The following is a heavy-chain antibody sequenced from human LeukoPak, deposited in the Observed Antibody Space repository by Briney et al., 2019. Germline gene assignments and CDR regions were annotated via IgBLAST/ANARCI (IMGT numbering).Heavy chain of an antibody. CDR3: ATPRGGYYYGMDV. J-gene: IGHJ6*02. CDR2: VNSDGSNT. V-gene: IGHV3-74*01. D-gene: IGHD3-10*01. Sequence: GTSLRLSCAASGFTFSNYWMHWVRQAPGKGLVWVSRVNSDGSNTYYADSVKGRFTISRDNAKNTLYLQMNSLRAEDTAVYYCATPRGGYYYGMDVWGLGTTVTVSS. CDR1: GFTFSNYW.